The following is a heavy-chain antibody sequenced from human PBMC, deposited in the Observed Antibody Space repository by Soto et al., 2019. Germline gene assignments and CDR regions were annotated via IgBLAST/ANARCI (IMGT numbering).Heavy chain of an antibody. CDR1: GFTFTSSA. Sequence: QMQLVQSGPEVKKPGTSVKVSCKASGFTFTSSAVQWVRQARGQRLEWIGWIVVGSGNTNYAQKFQERVTITRDMSTSTGYMELSSLRSEDTAVYYCAADAFGYCSSTSCLYYYYGMDVWGQGTTVTDSS. CDR2: IVVGSGNT. D-gene: IGHD2-2*03. J-gene: IGHJ6*02. V-gene: IGHV1-58*01. CDR3: AADAFGYCSSTSCLYYYYGMDV.